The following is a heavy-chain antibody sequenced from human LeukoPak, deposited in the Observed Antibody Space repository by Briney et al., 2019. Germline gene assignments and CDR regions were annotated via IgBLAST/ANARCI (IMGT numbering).Heavy chain of an antibody. D-gene: IGHD5-18*01. CDR1: GFTFSSYW. J-gene: IGHJ4*02. V-gene: IGHV3-7*01. Sequence: TGRSLRLSCAASGFTFSSYWMSWVRQAPGKGLEWVANIKQDGSEKYYVDSVKGRFTISRDNAKNSLYLQMNSLRAEDTAVYYCARVGLRIQLWLPVFDYWGQGTLVTVSS. CDR3: ARVGLRIQLWLPVFDY. CDR2: IKQDGSEK.